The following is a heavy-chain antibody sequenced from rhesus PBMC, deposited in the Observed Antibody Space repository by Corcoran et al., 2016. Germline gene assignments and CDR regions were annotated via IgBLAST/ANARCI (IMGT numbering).Heavy chain of an antibody. CDR2: ISESGGTI. CDR1: GFTFSSYE. D-gene: IGHD6-25*01. CDR3: TSGYSGSWNSLP. V-gene: IGHV3-100*02. Sequence: DVQLVESGGGLVKPGGSLRLSCVASGFTFSSYEMHWVRQAPGKGLEWVSVISESGGTIYYADSVKGRFTSAIDNAKNARFMQMNSLRAEDTAVYYCTSGYSGSWNSLPWGQGVLVTVSS. J-gene: IGHJ4*01.